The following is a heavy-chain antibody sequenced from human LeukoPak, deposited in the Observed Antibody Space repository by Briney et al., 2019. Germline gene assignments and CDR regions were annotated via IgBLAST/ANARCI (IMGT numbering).Heavy chain of an antibody. J-gene: IGHJ4*02. V-gene: IGHV3-23*01. CDR2: ISGSGGST. CDR1: VFTFTRYA. Sequence: GGSLRLSRAPSVFTFTRYALSWVRPAPGTGVEWVSAISGSGGSTYDADSVKSRFTISRDNSKNQLYLQMNSLRAEDTSVYYCARVWGSGSSDFDYWGQGTLVTVSS. CDR3: ARVWGSGSSDFDY. D-gene: IGHD3-22*01.